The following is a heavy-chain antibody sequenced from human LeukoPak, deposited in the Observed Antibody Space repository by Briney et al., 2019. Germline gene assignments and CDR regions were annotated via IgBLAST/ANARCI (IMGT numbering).Heavy chain of an antibody. D-gene: IGHD3-16*01. Sequence: SGGSLRLSCAASGFTFSNAWMAWVRQAPGKGREWVANINQDGSTKQYVDSVRGRFTISRDDAKNSLYLKMNSLRAEDTGLYHCARDMRGSLDYWGQGTLVTVSS. J-gene: IGHJ4*02. CDR1: GFTFSNAW. V-gene: IGHV3-7*01. CDR3: ARDMRGSLDY. CDR2: INQDGSTK.